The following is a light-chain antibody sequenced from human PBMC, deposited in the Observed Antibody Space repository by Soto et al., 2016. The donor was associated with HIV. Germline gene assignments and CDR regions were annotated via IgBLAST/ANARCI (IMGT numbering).Light chain of an antibody. CDR1: NIGSKS. J-gene: IGLJ2*01. V-gene: IGLV3-21*03. Sequence: SYVLTQPPSVSVTPGKTASIACGGNNIGSKSVHWYQQRPGQAPVLVVFDDSDRPSGIPERFSGSKSGNTATLTISRVEAGDEADYFCQVWDGASDHVVFGGGTRAGRP. CDR2: DDS. CDR3: QVWDGASDHVV.